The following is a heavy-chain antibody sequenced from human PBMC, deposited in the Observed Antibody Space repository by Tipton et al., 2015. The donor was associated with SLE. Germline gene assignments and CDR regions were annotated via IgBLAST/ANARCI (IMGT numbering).Heavy chain of an antibody. J-gene: IGHJ4*02. V-gene: IGHV3-21*03. Sequence: SLRLSCAASGFTFSSYSMNWVRQAPGKGLEWVSSISSSSSYIYYADSVKGRFTISRDNAKNSLYLQMNSLRAEDTAVYYCARDRPGYYDSSGYSDWGQGTLVTVFS. CDR2: ISSSSSYI. CDR1: GFTFSSYS. CDR3: ARDRPGYYDSSGYSD. D-gene: IGHD3-22*01.